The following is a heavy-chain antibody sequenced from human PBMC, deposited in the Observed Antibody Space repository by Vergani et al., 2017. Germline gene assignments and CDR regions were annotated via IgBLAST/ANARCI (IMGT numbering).Heavy chain of an antibody. Sequence: EVQMVESGGGLVKPGGSLRLSWVGSGFTFSHYSMNWVRQAPGKGLEWVSSISGNNDDVYYSDSVKGRFTNSKDNAKNSLYLGMSNLRAEHTAVYYCVRDVRVSRTWGQGTLVAGSS. CDR1: GFTFSHYS. J-gene: IGHJ3*01. CDR3: VRDVRVSRT. V-gene: IGHV3-21*01. CDR2: ISGNNDDV.